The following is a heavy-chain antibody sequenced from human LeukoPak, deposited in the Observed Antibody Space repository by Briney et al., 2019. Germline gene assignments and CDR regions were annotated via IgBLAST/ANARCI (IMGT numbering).Heavy chain of an antibody. CDR1: GGPFSRLA. J-gene: IGHJ1*01. V-gene: IGHV1-69*05. D-gene: IGHD2-15*01. CDR2: IMPVYGTA. CDR3: ARDISGPVGYFQH. Sequence: GASVKVSCKASGGPFSRLAISWGRQAPGQGREGMGDIMPVYGTANYAKNFQGRVTITTDESTSTGYMELSRLTSEDTAVYYCARDISGPVGYFQHWGQGTLVTVSS.